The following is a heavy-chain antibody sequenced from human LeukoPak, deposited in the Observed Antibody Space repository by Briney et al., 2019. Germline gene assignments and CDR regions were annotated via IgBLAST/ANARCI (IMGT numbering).Heavy chain of an antibody. V-gene: IGHV4-59*08. CDR2: IHYSGST. J-gene: IGHJ4*02. D-gene: IGHD2-2*03. CDR3: ARGANNWIFVY. CDR1: GGLITTYY. Sequence: SETLSLPCTVSGGLITTYYWSWPRQPPEKGLEWVGYIHYSGSTNYNPSLKSRVTISVDTSKNQFSLKLSSVTAAYTAAYYRARGANNWIFVYWGQGTLVTVSS.